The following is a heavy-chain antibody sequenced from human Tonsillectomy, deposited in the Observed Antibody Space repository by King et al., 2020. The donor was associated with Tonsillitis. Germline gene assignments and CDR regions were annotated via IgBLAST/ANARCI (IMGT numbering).Heavy chain of an antibody. CDR3: ARDLDNWNDGPAFDI. CDR2: ISSSSSYT. CDR1: GFTFSDCY. D-gene: IGHD1-20*01. Sequence: VQLVESGGGLVKPGGSLRLSCAASGFTFSDCYMSWIRQAPGKGLEWVSYISSSSSYTNYADSVKGRFTISRDNAKNSLYLQMNSLRAEDTAVYYCARDLDNWNDGPAFDIWGQGTMVTVSS. J-gene: IGHJ3*02. V-gene: IGHV3-11*06.